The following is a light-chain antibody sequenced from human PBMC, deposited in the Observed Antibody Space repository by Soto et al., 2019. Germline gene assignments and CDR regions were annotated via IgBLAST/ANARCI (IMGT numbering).Light chain of an antibody. CDR3: QQYVTSAIT. CDR2: GAS. CDR1: QSVSSR. V-gene: IGKV3-20*01. J-gene: IGKJ5*01. Sequence: CRASQSVSSRLAWYQQKPGQAPRLLISGASSRATGIPDRFSVRGCRTDFTLAFGIVVPEDLALYYWQQYVTSAITFGEGTRLDIK.